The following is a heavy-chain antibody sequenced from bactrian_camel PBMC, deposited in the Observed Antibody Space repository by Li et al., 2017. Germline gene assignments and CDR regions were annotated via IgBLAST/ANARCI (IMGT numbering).Heavy chain of an antibody. D-gene: IGHD6*01. Sequence: VQLVESGGGLVQPGGSLRLSCAASGFIFSSYDMSWVRQAPGKGLEWVSQIVSSGDNTYYAGSVKGRFTISRDDSKNALYLQLNSLQTEDTVMYYCSRGRVINPDGPISASDYWGQGTQVTVS. V-gene: IGHV3S40*01. CDR3: SRGRVINPDGPISASDY. J-gene: IGHJ4*01. CDR1: GFIFSSYD. CDR2: IVSSGDNT.